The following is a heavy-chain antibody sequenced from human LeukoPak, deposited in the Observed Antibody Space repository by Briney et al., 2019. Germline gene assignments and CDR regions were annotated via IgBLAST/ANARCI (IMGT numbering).Heavy chain of an antibody. D-gene: IGHD3-9*01. V-gene: IGHV1-2*02. CDR1: GYTFTGYY. CDR2: INSDSGFT. Sequence: ASVKVSCKASGYTFTGYYMNWVRQAPGQGLEWMGWINSDSGFTEYAQKFQGRVTMTRDTSITTVYMDLTRLTSDDTAVYYCARNFDMKGFDPWGQGTLVTVSS. CDR3: ARNFDMKGFDP. J-gene: IGHJ5*02.